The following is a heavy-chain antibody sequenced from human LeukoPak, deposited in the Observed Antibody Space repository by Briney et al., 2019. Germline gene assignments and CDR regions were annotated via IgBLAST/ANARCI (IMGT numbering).Heavy chain of an antibody. V-gene: IGHV3-21*01. D-gene: IGHD2-2*01. CDR2: ISANSDYI. CDR1: GFTFSAYS. CDR3: ASDLPAATT. J-gene: IGHJ5*02. Sequence: GGSLRLSCAASGFTFSAYSMSWVRQAPGKGLEWVSSISANSDYIFYPDSMKGRFTISRDNAQKSLYLQMDSLRAEDTAVYYCASDLPAATTWGQGTLVTVSS.